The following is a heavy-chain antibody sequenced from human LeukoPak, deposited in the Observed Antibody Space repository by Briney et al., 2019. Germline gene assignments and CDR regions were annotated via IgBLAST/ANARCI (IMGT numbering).Heavy chain of an antibody. J-gene: IGHJ4*02. CDR2: IWYDGSNK. V-gene: IGHV3-30*02. CDR3: AREGYYGSGSPPSLYFDY. Sequence: PGGSLRLSCTASGFTFSDYGMHWVRQPPGKGLEWVAIIWYDGSNKTYEDSVKGRFTISRDNSRSTLYLQMNSLRPEDTAIYYCAREGYYGSGSPPSLYFDYWGQGTLVTVPS. D-gene: IGHD3-10*01. CDR1: GFTFSDYG.